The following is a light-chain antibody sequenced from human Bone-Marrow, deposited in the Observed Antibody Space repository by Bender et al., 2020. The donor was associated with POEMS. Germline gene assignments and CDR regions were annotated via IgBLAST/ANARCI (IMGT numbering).Light chain of an antibody. CDR3: SSYAATSIFL. CDR1: RSDIGGYKY. V-gene: IGLV2-14*01. Sequence: QSALTQPASVSGSPGQSITISCTGTRSDIGGYKYVSWYQHHPGKVPKLLIYEGSKRPSGVSGRLTGSKSGDTASLTISGLQAEDEAEYYCSSYAATSIFLFGTGTKVTVL. CDR2: EGS. J-gene: IGLJ1*01.